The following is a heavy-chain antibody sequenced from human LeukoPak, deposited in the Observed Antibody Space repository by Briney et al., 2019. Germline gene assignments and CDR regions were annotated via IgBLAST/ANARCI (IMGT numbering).Heavy chain of an antibody. CDR3: ARLNSSGWYIWFDP. J-gene: IGHJ5*02. D-gene: IGHD6-19*01. Sequence: PSETLSLTCTVSGGSISSYYWSWIRQPPGKGLEWIGYIYYSGSTNYNPSLKSRVTILVDTSKNQFSLKLSSVTAADTAVYYCARLNSSGWYIWFDPWGQGTLVTVSS. CDR1: GGSISSYY. CDR2: IYYSGST. V-gene: IGHV4-59*01.